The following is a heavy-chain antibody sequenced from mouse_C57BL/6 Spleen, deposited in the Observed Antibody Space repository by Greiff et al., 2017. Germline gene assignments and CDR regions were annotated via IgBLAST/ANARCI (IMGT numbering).Heavy chain of an antibody. CDR1: GYTFTGYW. D-gene: IGHD1-1*01. V-gene: IGHV1-9*01. CDR3: ATRNNYYGSSYEGWFAY. J-gene: IGHJ3*01. CDR2: ILPGSGST. Sequence: QVQLKQSGAELMKPGASVKLSCKATGYTFTGYWIEWVKQRPGHGLEWIGEILPGSGSTNYNEKFKGKATFTADTSSNTAYMQLSSLTTEDSAIYYCATRNNYYGSSYEGWFAYWGQGTLVTVSA.